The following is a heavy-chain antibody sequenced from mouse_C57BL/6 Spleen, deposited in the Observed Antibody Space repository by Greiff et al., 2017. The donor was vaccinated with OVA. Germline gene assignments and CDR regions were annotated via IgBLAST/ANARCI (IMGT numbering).Heavy chain of an antibody. V-gene: IGHV8-8*01. CDR2: IWWDDDK. J-gene: IGHJ2*01. CDR3: ARISYGNYGNYFDY. Sequence: QVTLKESGPGILQPSQTLSLTCSFSGFSLSTFGMGVGWIRQPSGKGLEWLAHIWWDDDKYYNPALKSRLTLSKDTSKNQVFLKIANVDTADTATYYVARISYGNYGNYFDYWGQGTTLTVSS. CDR1: GFSLSTFGMG. D-gene: IGHD2-1*01.